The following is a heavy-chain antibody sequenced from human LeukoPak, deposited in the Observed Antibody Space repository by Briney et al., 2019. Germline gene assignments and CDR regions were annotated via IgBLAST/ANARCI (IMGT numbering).Heavy chain of an antibody. CDR2: INSDGSST. J-gene: IGHJ4*02. Sequence: GGSLRLSCAASGFTFSTYSMNWVRQAPGKGLVWVSRINSDGSSTSYADSVKGRFTISRDNAKKTLHLQMKSLRAEDTAVYYCARGSPVYFDSWGQGTLVTVSS. CDR1: GFTFSTYS. CDR3: ARGSPVYFDS. V-gene: IGHV3-74*01.